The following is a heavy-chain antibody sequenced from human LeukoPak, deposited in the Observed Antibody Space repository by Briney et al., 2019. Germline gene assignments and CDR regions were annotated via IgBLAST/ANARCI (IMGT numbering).Heavy chain of an antibody. V-gene: IGHV4-39*01. CDR1: GGSISSAAFY. D-gene: IGHD4-17*01. Sequence: PSETLALTCTVSGGSISSAAFYWGWIRQSPGKGLEWIGSIYYNGDSYYNPSLKSRVAIFVDTSTDQFSLDLYYVTAADTALYYCARHISANTVYFDSCGQGTLVTVS. J-gene: IGHJ4*02. CDR2: IYYNGDS. CDR3: ARHISANTVYFDS.